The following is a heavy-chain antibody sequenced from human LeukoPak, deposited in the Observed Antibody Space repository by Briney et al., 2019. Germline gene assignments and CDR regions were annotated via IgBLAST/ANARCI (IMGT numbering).Heavy chain of an antibody. D-gene: IGHD2-15*01. V-gene: IGHV3-21*01. CDR1: GFTFSSHD. J-gene: IGHJ4*02. CDR2: ITTATSSYI. Sequence: GGSPTLSCAASGFTFSSHDMNWLRQAPGKGLEWVSSITTATSSYIYYADSVKGRFTISRDDAKNSLYLQMDSLRAEDTAVYYCARDYGGPHYFDYWGQGTLVTVSS. CDR3: ARDYGGPHYFDY.